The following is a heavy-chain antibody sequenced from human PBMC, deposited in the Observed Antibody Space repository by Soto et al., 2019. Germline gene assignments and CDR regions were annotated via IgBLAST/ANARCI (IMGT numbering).Heavy chain of an antibody. J-gene: IGHJ6*03. CDR2: IYSGGST. CDR1: GFTVSSNY. V-gene: IGHV3-53*04. D-gene: IGHD3-22*01. Sequence: EVQLVESGGGLVQPGGSLRLSCAASGFTVSSNYMSWVRQAPGKGLEWVSVIYSGGSTYYADSVKGRFTISRHNSKNTLYVQMNSLRAEDTAVYYCAREVVVIIYYSMDVWGKGTKVTVSS. CDR3: AREVVVIIYYSMDV.